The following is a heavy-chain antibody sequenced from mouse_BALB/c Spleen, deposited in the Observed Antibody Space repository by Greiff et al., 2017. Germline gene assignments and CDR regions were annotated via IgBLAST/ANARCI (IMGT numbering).Heavy chain of an antibody. Sequence: EVKLVESGGGLVKPGGSLKLSCAASGFTFSDYYMYWVRQTPEKRLEWVATISDGGSYTYYPGSVKGRLTISRDNAKNNLYLQMSSLKSEDTAMYYCARDAGIAPYFDYWGQGTTLTVAS. CDR2: ISDGGSYT. V-gene: IGHV5-4*02. CDR1: GFTFSDYY. J-gene: IGHJ2*01. CDR3: ARDAGIAPYFDY.